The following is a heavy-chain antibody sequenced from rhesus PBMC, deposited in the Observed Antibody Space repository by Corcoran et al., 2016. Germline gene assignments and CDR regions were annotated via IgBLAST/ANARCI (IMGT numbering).Heavy chain of an antibody. CDR3: ARGGSIQRVSWSGLDS. Sequence: QVQLQQWGEGLVKPSETLSLTCAVYGGSISSNYWSWIRKPPGKGLEWIGRIRSGGSTNYNPSLKSRVTISIDAANTQFSLKRSSLTAADTAVYYCARGGSIQRVSWSGLDSWGQGVVVTVSS. CDR1: GGSISSNY. D-gene: IGHD5-24*01. J-gene: IGHJ6*01. CDR2: IRSGGST. V-gene: IGHV4-160*01.